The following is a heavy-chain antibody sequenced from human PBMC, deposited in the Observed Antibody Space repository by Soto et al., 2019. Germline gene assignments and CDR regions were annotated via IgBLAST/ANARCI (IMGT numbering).Heavy chain of an antibody. CDR2: ISAYNGNT. CDR3: ARDRRITMVRGVMAHFDY. Sequence: ASVKVSCKASGYTFTNFDICWVRQAPGQGLEWMGWISAYNGNTNYAQKFQGRVTMTTDTSTSTAYMELRSLRSDDTAVYYCARDRRITMVRGVMAHFDYWG. CDR1: GYTFTNFD. J-gene: IGHJ4*01. D-gene: IGHD3-10*01. V-gene: IGHV1-18*01.